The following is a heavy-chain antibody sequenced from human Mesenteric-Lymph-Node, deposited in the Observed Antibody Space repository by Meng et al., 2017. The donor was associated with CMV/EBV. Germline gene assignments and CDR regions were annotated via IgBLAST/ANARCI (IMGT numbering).Heavy chain of an antibody. D-gene: IGHD4-11*01. V-gene: IGHV3-9*01. J-gene: IGHJ6*02. CDR3: AKDQGRNYYFSMDV. Sequence: SCAASGFTFDDYAMHWVRQAPGKGLEWVSSISWNSGRIGYADSLKGRFTISRDKAKNPLYLQMNNLRAEATALYYCAKDQGRNYYFSMDVWGQGTTVTVSS. CDR1: GFTFDDYA. CDR2: ISWNSGRI.